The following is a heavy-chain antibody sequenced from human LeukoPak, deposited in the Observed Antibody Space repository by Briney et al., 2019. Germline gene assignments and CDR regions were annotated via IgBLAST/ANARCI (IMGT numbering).Heavy chain of an antibody. CDR1: GGTFSSYA. CDR3: ARDGDFWSSYRLRRFDP. CDR2: IIPIFGTA. V-gene: IGHV1-69*05. J-gene: IGHJ5*02. D-gene: IGHD3-3*01. Sequence: ASVKVSCKASGGTFSSYAISWVRQAPGQGLEWMGGIIPIFGTANYAQKFQGRVTITTDESTSTAYMELSSLRSEDTAVYYCARDGDFWSSYRLRRFDPWGQGTLVPVSS.